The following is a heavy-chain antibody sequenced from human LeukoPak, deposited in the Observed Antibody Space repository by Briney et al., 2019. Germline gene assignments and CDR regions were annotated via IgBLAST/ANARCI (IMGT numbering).Heavy chain of an antibody. J-gene: IGHJ4*02. V-gene: IGHV4-30-2*01. D-gene: IGHD3-10*01. Sequence: PSQTLSLTCTVSGGSISSGGYYWSWIRQPPGKGLEWIGYIYHSGSTYYNPSLKSRVTISVDRSKNQFSLKLSSVTAADTAVYYCARDLDRGSGSHYLGYWGQGTLVTVSS. CDR3: ARDLDRGSGSHYLGY. CDR2: IYHSGST. CDR1: GGSISSGGYY.